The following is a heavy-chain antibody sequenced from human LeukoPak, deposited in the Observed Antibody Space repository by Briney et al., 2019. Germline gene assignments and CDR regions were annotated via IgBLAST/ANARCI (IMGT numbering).Heavy chain of an antibody. J-gene: IGHJ4*02. CDR1: GDSVSSKSAA. V-gene: IGHV6-1*01. Sequence: SQTLSLTCAISGDSVSSKSAAWHWLRQSPSRGLEWLGRTFYRSKWYNDYAVSVSSRLTINPDTSKNQFSLQLNSVTPEDTAVYFCARMTSVIFEVYYFDSWGQGTLVTVSS. CDR3: ARMTSVIFEVYYFDS. D-gene: IGHD4-17*01. CDR2: TFYRSKWYN.